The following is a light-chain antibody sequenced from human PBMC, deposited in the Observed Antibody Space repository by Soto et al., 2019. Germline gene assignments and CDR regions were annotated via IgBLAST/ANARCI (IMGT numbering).Light chain of an antibody. J-gene: IGKJ5*01. CDR1: QYISTW. Sequence: DIQMTQSPSFVSASVGDRVTLTCRASQYISTWLAWYQQRLGEAPRLLIFGASTRATGVPARFSGSGSGTEFTLTISSLQSEDFAVYHCQQYNNWPPITFGQGTRLEIK. V-gene: IGKV1-12*01. CDR2: GAS. CDR3: QQYNNWPPIT.